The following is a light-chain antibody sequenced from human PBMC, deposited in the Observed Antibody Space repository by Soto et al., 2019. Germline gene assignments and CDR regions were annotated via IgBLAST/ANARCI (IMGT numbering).Light chain of an antibody. CDR1: QSVDRH. J-gene: IGKJ4*01. V-gene: IGKV3-11*01. CDR2: DAS. Sequence: PGERATLSCRASQSVDRHLIWYQQKRGQAPRLLIYDASNRATGVPARFSGSGSGTDFTLTISSLEPEDFAVYYCQQRSKWPLSFGGGTKVDI. CDR3: QQRSKWPLS.